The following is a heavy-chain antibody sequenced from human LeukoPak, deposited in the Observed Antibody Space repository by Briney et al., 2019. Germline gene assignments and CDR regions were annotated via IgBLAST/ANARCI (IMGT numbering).Heavy chain of an antibody. CDR3: ARRSYYDGGGYYYDF. D-gene: IGHD3-22*01. J-gene: IGHJ4*02. CDR2: VHPSDSYT. Sequence: GESLKISCQGSGYNFTTHWISWVRQMPGKGLEWMGRVHPSDSYTKYSPSFQGHVSISADKSISTAYLQWSSLRASDAAMYYCARRSYYDGGGYYYDFWGQGTLVTVSS. V-gene: IGHV5-10-1*01. CDR1: GYNFTTHW.